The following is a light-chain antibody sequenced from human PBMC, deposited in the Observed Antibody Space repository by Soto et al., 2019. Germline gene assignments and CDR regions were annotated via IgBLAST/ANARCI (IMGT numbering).Light chain of an antibody. V-gene: IGKV3-15*01. CDR2: GAS. CDR1: QSVGRN. CDR3: QQYNHWPPLT. J-gene: IGKJ4*01. Sequence: EIVMTKSPATLSVSPGERATLSCRASQSVGRNLAWYQQKPGQAPRLLIYGASTRATGIPARFSGSGSGTEFNLTISSLQSEDFAIYSCQQYNHWPPLTFGGGTKVEIK.